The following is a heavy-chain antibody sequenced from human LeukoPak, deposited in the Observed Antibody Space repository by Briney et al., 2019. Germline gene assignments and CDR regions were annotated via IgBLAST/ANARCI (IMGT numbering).Heavy chain of an antibody. CDR3: AKGRYGSGSYYKWSAFDI. V-gene: IGHV3-9*01. J-gene: IGHJ3*02. Sequence: GGSLRLSCAASGFTFDDYAMHWVRQAPGKGLEWVSGISWNSGSIGYAASVKGRFTISRDNAKNSLYLQMNSLRAEDTALYYCAKGRYGSGSYYKWSAFDIWGQGTMVTVSS. CDR1: GFTFDDYA. CDR2: ISWNSGSI. D-gene: IGHD3-10*01.